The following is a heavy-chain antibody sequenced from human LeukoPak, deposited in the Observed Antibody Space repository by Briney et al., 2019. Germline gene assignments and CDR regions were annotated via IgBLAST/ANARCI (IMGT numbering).Heavy chain of an antibody. J-gene: IGHJ3*02. CDR3: AKKLGAMGAPVDAFDI. CDR1: GFTFDDYA. V-gene: IGHV3-9*01. CDR2: ISWNSGSI. D-gene: IGHD1-26*01. Sequence: SLRLSCAASGFTFDDYAMHWVRQAPGKGLEWVSGISWNSGSIGYADSVKGRFTISRDDTKNSLYLQMNSLRAEDTALYYCAKKLGAMGAPVDAFDIWGQGTMVTVSS.